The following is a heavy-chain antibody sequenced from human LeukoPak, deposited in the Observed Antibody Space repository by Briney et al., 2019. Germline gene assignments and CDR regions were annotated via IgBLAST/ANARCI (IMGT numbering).Heavy chain of an antibody. D-gene: IGHD4-17*01. V-gene: IGHV1-18*01. CDR2: ISAYNGNT. J-gene: IGHJ5*02. CDR3: ARAHTVTTYSRSHNWFDP. Sequence: ASVKVSCKASGYTFTSYGISWVRQAPGQGLEWMGWISAYNGNTNYAQKLQGRVTMTTDTSTSTAYMELRSLRSDDTAVYYCARAHTVTTYSRSHNWFDPWGQGTLVTVSS. CDR1: GYTFTSYG.